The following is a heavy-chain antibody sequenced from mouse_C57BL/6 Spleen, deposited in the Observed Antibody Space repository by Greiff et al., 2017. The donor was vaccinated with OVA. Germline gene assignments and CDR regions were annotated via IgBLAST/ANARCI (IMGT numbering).Heavy chain of an antibody. CDR3: ARRGDYAWFAY. CDR2: ILPGSGST. Sequence: VQLQQSGAELMKPGASVKLSCKATGYTFTGYWIEWVKQRPGHGLEWIGEILPGSGSTNYNEKFKGKATFTADTSSNTAYMQLSSLTTEDSAIYYSARRGDYAWFAYWGQGTLGTVSA. V-gene: IGHV1-9*01. CDR1: GYTFTGYW. J-gene: IGHJ3*01. D-gene: IGHD2-4*01.